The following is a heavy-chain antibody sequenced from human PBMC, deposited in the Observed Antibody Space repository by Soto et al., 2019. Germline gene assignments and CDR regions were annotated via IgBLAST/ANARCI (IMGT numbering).Heavy chain of an antibody. CDR3: ARGDNYYDSSGYPYCFDY. CDR2: IIPIFGTA. V-gene: IGHV1-69*13. J-gene: IGHJ4*02. Sequence: SVRGACQASGGSFSRDAGSLVRQDPGQGLEWMGGIIPIFGTANYAQKFQGRVTITADESTSTAYMELSSLRSEDTAVYYCARGDNYYDSSGYPYCFDYWGQGTLVTVSS. D-gene: IGHD3-22*01. CDR1: GGSFSRDA.